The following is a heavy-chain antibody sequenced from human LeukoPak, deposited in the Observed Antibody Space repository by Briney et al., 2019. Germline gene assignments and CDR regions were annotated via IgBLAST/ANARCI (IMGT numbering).Heavy chain of an antibody. Sequence: PGGSLRLSCAASGFTFSSYAMSWVRQAPGKGLEWVGRIKSKTDGGTTDYAAPVKGRFTISRDDSKNTLYLQMNSLKTEDTAVYYCTNYPPPPITMIEFHTGMTDYWGQGTLVTVSS. CDR3: TNYPPPPITMIEFHTGMTDY. D-gene: IGHD3-22*01. CDR1: GFTFSSYA. V-gene: IGHV3-15*01. CDR2: IKSKTDGGTT. J-gene: IGHJ4*02.